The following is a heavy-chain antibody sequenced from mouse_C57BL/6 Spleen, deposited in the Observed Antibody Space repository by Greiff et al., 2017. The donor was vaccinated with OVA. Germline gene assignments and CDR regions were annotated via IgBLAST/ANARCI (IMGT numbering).Heavy chain of an antibody. J-gene: IGHJ2*01. CDR2: IDPEDGET. CDR3: ALYYYGSSSFDY. V-gene: IGHV14-2*01. CDR1: GFNIKDYY. D-gene: IGHD1-1*01. Sequence: VHVKQSGAELVKPGASVKLSCTASGFNIKDYYMHWVKQRTEQGLEWIGRIDPEDGETKYAPKFQGKSTITSDPSSNTAYLQLSSLTSEDTAVYYCALYYYGSSSFDYWGQGTTLTVSS.